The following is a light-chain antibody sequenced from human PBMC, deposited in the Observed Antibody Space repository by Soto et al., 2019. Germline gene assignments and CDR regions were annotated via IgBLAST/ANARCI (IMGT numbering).Light chain of an antibody. Sequence: DIQMTQSPSSLSASVGDRVTITCRASQHIRSYLNWYQQKPGKAPQLLIYATSSLQTGVPSRFSASGSGTDFSLVISDLQPEDSATYYCQQGYSSPWTSGLGTKVEI. V-gene: IGKV1-39*01. CDR2: ATS. J-gene: IGKJ1*01. CDR1: QHIRSY. CDR3: QQGYSSPWT.